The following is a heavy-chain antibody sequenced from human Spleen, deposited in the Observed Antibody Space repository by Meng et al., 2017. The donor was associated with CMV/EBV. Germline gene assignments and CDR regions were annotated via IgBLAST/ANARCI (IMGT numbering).Heavy chain of an antibody. CDR2: TKPGDSEI. CDR1: ESFTNYW. J-gene: IGHJ4*02. V-gene: IGHV5-51*01. Sequence: ESFTNYWIGWVRQTPGKGLEWMGITKPGDSEIQYSPSFQGQVTISVDKSINTAYLQWGSLRASDTAIFYCARHYNGAGYLEWFFDYWGQGTLVTVSS. D-gene: IGHD3-3*01. CDR3: ARHYNGAGYLEWFFDY.